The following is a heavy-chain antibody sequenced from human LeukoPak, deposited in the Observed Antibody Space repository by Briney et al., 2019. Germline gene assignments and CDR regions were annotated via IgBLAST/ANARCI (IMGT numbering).Heavy chain of an antibody. V-gene: IGHV4-34*01. Sequence: SETLSLTCAVYGGSFSGYYWSWIRQPPGKGLEWIGEINHSGSTNYNPSLKSRVTISVDTSKNQFSLKLSSVTAADTAVYYCARRNRIAVAGLNYWGQGTLVTVSS. J-gene: IGHJ4*02. D-gene: IGHD6-19*01. CDR2: INHSGST. CDR1: GGSFSGYY. CDR3: ARRNRIAVAGLNY.